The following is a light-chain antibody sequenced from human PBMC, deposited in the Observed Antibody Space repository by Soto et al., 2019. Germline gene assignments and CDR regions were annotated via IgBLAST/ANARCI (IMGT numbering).Light chain of an antibody. CDR3: QQSLSKFLNT. CDR2: AAS. J-gene: IGKJ5*01. Sequence: RMYLSPSAVSAYVGDRVTITCRASQSISSNLNWYQQKPGKAPKLLIYAASNLQSGVPSTFSGSGSGTDFTLTISSLQPEDFATYYCQQSLSKFLNTFGHVRRLAIK. CDR1: QSISSN. V-gene: IGKV1-39*01.